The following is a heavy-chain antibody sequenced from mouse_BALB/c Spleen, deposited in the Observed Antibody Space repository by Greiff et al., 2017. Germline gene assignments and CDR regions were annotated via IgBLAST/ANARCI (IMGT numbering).Heavy chain of an antibody. CDR2: ISNGGGST. CDR1: GFTFSSYT. D-gene: IGHD2-14*01. V-gene: IGHV5-12-2*01. CDR3: ARGDYRYYWYFDV. Sequence: DVQLVESGGGLVQPGGSLKLSCAASGFTFSSYTMSWVRQTPEKRLEWVAYISNGGGSTYYPDTVKGRFTISRDNAKNTLYLQMSSLKSEDTAMYYCARGDYRYYWYFDVWGAGTTVTVSS. J-gene: IGHJ1*01.